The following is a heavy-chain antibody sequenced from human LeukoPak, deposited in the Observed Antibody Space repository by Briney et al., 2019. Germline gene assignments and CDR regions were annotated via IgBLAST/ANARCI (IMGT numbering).Heavy chain of an antibody. CDR2: IKSKTDGGTT. J-gene: IGHJ4*02. Sequence: NPGGSLRLSCAASGFTFSNAWMSWVRQAPGKGLEWVGHIKSKTDGGTTDYAAPVKGRFTISRDDSKNTLYLQMNSLKTEDTAVYYCSGCSGGSCDTIDYWGQGTLVTISS. CDR1: GFTFSNAW. V-gene: IGHV3-15*01. D-gene: IGHD2-15*01. CDR3: SGCSGGSCDTIDY.